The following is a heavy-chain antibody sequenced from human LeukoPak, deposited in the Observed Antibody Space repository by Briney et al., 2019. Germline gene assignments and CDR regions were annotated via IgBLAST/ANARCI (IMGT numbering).Heavy chain of an antibody. CDR1: GGSISSSYW. V-gene: IGHV4-4*02. CDR2: IYHSGST. CDR3: ARTSHTYFRGAPPRYYYGMDV. J-gene: IGHJ6*02. D-gene: IGHD3-9*01. Sequence: SETLSLTCAVSGGSISSSYWWSWVRPPPGKGLEWIGEIYHSGSTNYNPSLKSRVTISVDKSKNQFSLKLSSVTAADTAVYYCARTSHTYFRGAPPRYYYGMDVWGQGTTVTVSS.